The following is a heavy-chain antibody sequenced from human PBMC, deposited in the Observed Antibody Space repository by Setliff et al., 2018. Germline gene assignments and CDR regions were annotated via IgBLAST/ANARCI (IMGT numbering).Heavy chain of an antibody. Sequence: PGGSLRLSCLASGFTFDDYGMSWVRQAPGKGLEWVSGLSWRGDNIGYADSVRGRFTISRDNSKNTLYLQMNSLRPDDTAVYHCARSDGGSSGLDYWGQGTLVTVSS. V-gene: IGHV3-20*01. CDR1: GFTFDDYG. D-gene: IGHD2-15*01. J-gene: IGHJ4*02. CDR3: ARSDGGSSGLDY. CDR2: LSWRGDNI.